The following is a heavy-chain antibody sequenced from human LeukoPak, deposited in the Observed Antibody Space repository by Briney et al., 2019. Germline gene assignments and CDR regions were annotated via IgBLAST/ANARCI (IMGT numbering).Heavy chain of an antibody. J-gene: IGHJ5*02. CDR1: GYXFTNYG. Sequence: ASVKVSCKASGYXFTNYGVSWVRQAPGQGLEWMGWISAYNGNTNYSQKFQGRVTMTTDTFTSTAYMELRSLRSDDTAVYYCARAVVLAAVADNWFDPWGQGTLVTVSS. CDR3: ARAVVLAAVADNWFDP. CDR2: ISAYNGNT. D-gene: IGHD2-2*01. V-gene: IGHV1-18*01.